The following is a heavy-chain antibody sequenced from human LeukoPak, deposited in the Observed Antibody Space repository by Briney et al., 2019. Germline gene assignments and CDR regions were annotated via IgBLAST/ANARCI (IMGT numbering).Heavy chain of an antibody. V-gene: IGHV3-23*01. CDR2: ISDSGVTA. CDR3: AGLLRYFDS. J-gene: IGHJ4*02. Sequence: GGSLRLSCAASGFTFSNYAMSWVRQAPGQGLDWVSAISDSGVTAYYADSVKGRFTISRDNSKNTLYLQMNSLRAEDTAVYYCAGLLRYFDSWGQGTLVTVSS. D-gene: IGHD3-9*01. CDR1: GFTFSNYA.